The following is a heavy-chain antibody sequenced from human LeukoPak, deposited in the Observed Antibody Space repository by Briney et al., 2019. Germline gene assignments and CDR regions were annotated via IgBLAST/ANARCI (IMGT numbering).Heavy chain of an antibody. V-gene: IGHV3-30*02. CDR3: AKENEGPYFDY. J-gene: IGHJ4*02. Sequence: GGSLRLSCAASGFTFSSCGMHWVRQAPGKGLEWVAFIRYDGSNKYYADSVKGRFTISRDNSKNTLYLQMNSLRAEDTAVYYCAKENEGPYFDYWGQGTLVTVSS. CDR2: IRYDGSNK. CDR1: GFTFSSCG.